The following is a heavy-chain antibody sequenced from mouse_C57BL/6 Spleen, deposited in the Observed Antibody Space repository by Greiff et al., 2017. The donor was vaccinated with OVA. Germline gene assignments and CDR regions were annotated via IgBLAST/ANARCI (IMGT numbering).Heavy chain of an antibody. CDR2: INPNNGGT. Sequence: VQLQQSGPELVKPGASVKISCKASGYTFTDYYMNWVKQSHGKSLEWIGDINPNNGGTSYNQKFKGKATLTVDKSSSTAYMELRSLTSEDSAVYYCARRYDGLDYWGQGTTLTVSS. V-gene: IGHV1-26*01. D-gene: IGHD1-1*01. J-gene: IGHJ2*01. CDR1: GYTFTDYY. CDR3: ARRYDGLDY.